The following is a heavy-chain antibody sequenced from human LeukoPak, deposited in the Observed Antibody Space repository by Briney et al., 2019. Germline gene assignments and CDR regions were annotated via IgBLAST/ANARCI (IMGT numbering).Heavy chain of an antibody. CDR2: INTNTGNP. D-gene: IGHD2-2*01. CDR3: ARVEAYQLLSPFDY. CDR1: GYTFTSYA. Sequence: ASVKVSCKASGYTFTSYAMNWVRQAPGQGLEWMGWINTNTGNPTYAQGFTGRFVFSLDTSVSTAYLRISSLKAEDTAVYYCARVEAYQLLSPFDYWGQGTLVTVSS. V-gene: IGHV7-4-1*02. J-gene: IGHJ4*02.